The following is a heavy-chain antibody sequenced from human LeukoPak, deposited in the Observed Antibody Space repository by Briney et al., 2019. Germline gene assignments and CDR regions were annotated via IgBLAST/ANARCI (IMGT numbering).Heavy chain of an antibody. J-gene: IGHJ4*02. CDR2: IKGDGIST. D-gene: IGHD3-3*01. Sequence: GGSLRLSCAASGFDFSSNWMHWVRHAPGQGLVWVSCIKGDGISTNYADSVKGRFTISRDIAKNTLYLQMNSLRAEDTGVYYCAKDHYWSIDYWGRGTLVTVSS. V-gene: IGHV3-74*01. CDR1: GFDFSSNW. CDR3: AKDHYWSIDY.